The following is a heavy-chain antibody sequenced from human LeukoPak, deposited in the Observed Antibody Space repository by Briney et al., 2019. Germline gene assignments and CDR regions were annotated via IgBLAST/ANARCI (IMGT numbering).Heavy chain of an antibody. CDR3: ATYGYYYYYGMDV. Sequence: SETLSLTCTVSGGSISSSSYYWGWIRQPPGMGLEWIGSIYYSGSTYYNPSLKSRVTISVDTSKNQFSLKLSSVTAADTAVYYCATYGYYYYYGMDVWGQGTTVTVSS. D-gene: IGHD3-10*01. CDR1: GGSISSSSYY. J-gene: IGHJ6*02. CDR2: IYYSGST. V-gene: IGHV4-39*01.